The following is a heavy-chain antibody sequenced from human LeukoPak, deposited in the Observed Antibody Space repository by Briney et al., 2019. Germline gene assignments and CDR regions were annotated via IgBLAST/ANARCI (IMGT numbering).Heavy chain of an antibody. CDR1: GFTFSDHY. V-gene: IGHV3-72*01. CDR3: ARENSIAPATKNYYYYGMDV. CDR2: IRNKANSYAT. Sequence: GGSLRLSCAASGFTFSDHYMDWVRQAPGKGLEWVGRIRNKANSYATEYAASVKGRFTISRDDSKNSLYLQMNSLKTEDTAVYYCARENSIAPATKNYYYYGMDVWAKGPRSPSP. D-gene: IGHD6-13*01. J-gene: IGHJ6*02.